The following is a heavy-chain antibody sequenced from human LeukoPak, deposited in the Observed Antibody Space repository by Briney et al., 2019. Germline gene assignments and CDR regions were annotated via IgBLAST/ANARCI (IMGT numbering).Heavy chain of an antibody. V-gene: IGHV3-7*01. CDR1: GFSFSSYW. CDR2: IDQGGSVR. J-gene: IGHJ4*02. Sequence: GGSLRLSCAASGFSFSSYWMSWVRQTPEMGLEFVANIDQGGSVRNYMDSLKGRCTISRDNAKKSLYLEINSLRADDTAVYYCARDPESSSFALWGRGALVTVPS. D-gene: IGHD6-6*01. CDR3: ARDPESSSFAL.